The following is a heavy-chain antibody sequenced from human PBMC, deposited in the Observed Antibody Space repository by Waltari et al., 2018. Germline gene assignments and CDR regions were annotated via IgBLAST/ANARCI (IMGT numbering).Heavy chain of an antibody. CDR2: INHSGST. J-gene: IGHJ4*02. CDR3: ATGRGSSFDY. Sequence: QVQLQQWGAGLLKPSETLSLTCAVYGGSFSGYYWSWIRQPPGKGLEWIGEINHSGSTNYNPSLKSRVTISVDTSKNQFSLKLSSVTAADTAVYYCATGRGSSFDYWGQGTLVTVSS. D-gene: IGHD6-6*01. CDR1: GGSFSGYY. V-gene: IGHV4-34*01.